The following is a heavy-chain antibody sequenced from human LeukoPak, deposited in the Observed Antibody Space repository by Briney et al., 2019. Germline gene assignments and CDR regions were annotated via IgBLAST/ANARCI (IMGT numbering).Heavy chain of an antibody. D-gene: IGHD6-13*01. V-gene: IGHV4-34*01. J-gene: IGHJ4*02. CDR2: INHSGST. Sequence: SETLSLTCAVYGGSFSGYYWSWIRQPPGKGLEWIGEINHSGSTNYNPSLKSRVTISVDTSKNQFSLKLSSVTAADTAVYYCARESSIAAASIDYWGQGTLVTVSS. CDR1: GGSFSGYY. CDR3: ARESSIAAASIDY.